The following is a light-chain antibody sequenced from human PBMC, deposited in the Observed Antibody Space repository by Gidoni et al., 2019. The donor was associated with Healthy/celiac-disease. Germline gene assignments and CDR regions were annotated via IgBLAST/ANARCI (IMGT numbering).Light chain of an antibody. CDR2: EVS. CDR3: SSYTSSSTLV. J-gene: IGLJ2*01. CDR1: SSDVGGYNY. V-gene: IGLV2-14*01. Sequence: QSALTQTASVSGSPGQSITISCTGTSSDVGGYNYVSWFQQHPGNAPKLLIYEVSHRPSGVPDRFSGSKSGNTASLTISGLQAEDEADYYCSSYTSSSTLVFGGGTKLTVL.